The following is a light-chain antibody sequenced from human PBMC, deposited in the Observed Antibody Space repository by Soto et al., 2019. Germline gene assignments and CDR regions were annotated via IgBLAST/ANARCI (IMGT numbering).Light chain of an antibody. CDR1: GSDIGGYNY. J-gene: IGLJ2*01. Sequence: QSALTQPPSASGSPGQSVTISCTGTGSDIGGYNYVSWYQHHPGKAPKLILFEVSRRPSGVPDRFFGSKSGYTASLTVSGLQADDEADYFCSAFAGSGTAVFGGGTKLTVL. CDR2: EVS. V-gene: IGLV2-8*01. CDR3: SAFAGSGTAV.